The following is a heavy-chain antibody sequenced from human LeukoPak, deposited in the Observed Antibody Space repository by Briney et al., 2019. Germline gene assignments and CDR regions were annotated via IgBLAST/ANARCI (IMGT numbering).Heavy chain of an antibody. Sequence: GGSLRLSCAASGFTFSSYAMHWVRQAPGKGLEWGAVISYDGSNKYYADSVKGRFTISRDNSKNTLYLQMNSLRAEDTAVYYCARDPGYSYGSNWFDPWGQGTLVTVSS. J-gene: IGHJ5*02. D-gene: IGHD5-18*01. CDR3: ARDPGYSYGSNWFDP. CDR2: ISYDGSNK. V-gene: IGHV3-30*01. CDR1: GFTFSSYA.